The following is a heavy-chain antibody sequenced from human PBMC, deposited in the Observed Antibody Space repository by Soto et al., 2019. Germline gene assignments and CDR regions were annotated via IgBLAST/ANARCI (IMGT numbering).Heavy chain of an antibody. J-gene: IGHJ6*03. CDR1: GGSISSGGYY. V-gene: IGHV4-31*03. CDR2: IYYSGRT. Sequence: QVQLQESGPGLVKPSQTLSLTCTVSGGSISSGGYYWSWIRQHPVKGLEWIGYIYYSGRTYYNPSLQSRVTISVDTSKNQFSLKLSSVPAADTAVYYCARVPVVVAATPEDYYYYMDVWCKGPTVTASS. D-gene: IGHD2-15*01. CDR3: ARVPVVVAATPEDYYYYMDV.